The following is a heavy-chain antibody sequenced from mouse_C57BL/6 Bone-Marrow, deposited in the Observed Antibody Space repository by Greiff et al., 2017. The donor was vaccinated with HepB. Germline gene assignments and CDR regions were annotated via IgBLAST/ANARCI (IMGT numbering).Heavy chain of an antibody. J-gene: IGHJ2*01. CDR1: GYAFSSSW. V-gene: IGHV1-82*01. CDR3: ARGIYGHFDY. Sequence: QVQLQQSGPELVKPGASVKISCKASGYAFSSSWMNWVKQRPGKGLEWIGRIYPGDGDTNYNGKFKGKATLTADKSSSTAYMQLSSLTSEDSAVYFCARGIYGHFDYWGQGTTLTVSS. D-gene: IGHD1-1*02. CDR2: IYPGDGDT.